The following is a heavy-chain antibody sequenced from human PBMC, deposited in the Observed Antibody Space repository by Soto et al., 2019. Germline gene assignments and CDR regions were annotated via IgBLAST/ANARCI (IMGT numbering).Heavy chain of an antibody. CDR3: ARANPPPIVASWWYFDY. J-gene: IGHJ4*02. Sequence: QVQLQESGPGLVKPSQTLSLTCTVSGGSIGSGGYYWSWIRQHPGKGLEWIGYIYYSGSTYYNPSLKSRVTISVDTSKNQFSLKLSSVTAADTAVYYCARANPPPIVASWWYFDYWGQGTLVTVSS. V-gene: IGHV4-31*03. CDR2: IYYSGST. D-gene: IGHD5-12*01. CDR1: GGSIGSGGYY.